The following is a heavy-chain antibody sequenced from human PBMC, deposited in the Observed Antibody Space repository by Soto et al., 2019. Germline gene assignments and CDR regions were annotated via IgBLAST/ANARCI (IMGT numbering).Heavy chain of an antibody. CDR2: INPSGGST. Sequence: ASVKVSCKASGYTFTSYYMHWVRQAPGQGLEWMGIINPSGGSTSYAQKFQGRVTMTRDTSTSTVYMELSSLRAEDTAVDYCARDASKYSYGSLGAYWGQGTLVTVSS. D-gene: IGHD5-18*01. J-gene: IGHJ4*02. CDR3: ARDASKYSYGSLGAY. V-gene: IGHV1-46*01. CDR1: GYTFTSYY.